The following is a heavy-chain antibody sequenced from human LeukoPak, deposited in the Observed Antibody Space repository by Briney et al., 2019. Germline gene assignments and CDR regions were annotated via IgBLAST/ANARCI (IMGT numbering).Heavy chain of an antibody. CDR1: GGSISSYY. CDR2: IYTSGST. Sequence: PSETLSLPCTVSGGSISSYYWTWNRQPAGKGLEWIGRIYTSGSTDYNPSLKSRVTMSIDTSKNQFSLKLSSVTSADTAVYYCARAGRMAEPGTFDIWGQGTMVTVSS. J-gene: IGHJ3*02. CDR3: ARAGRMAEPGTFDI. V-gene: IGHV4-4*07. D-gene: IGHD6-19*01.